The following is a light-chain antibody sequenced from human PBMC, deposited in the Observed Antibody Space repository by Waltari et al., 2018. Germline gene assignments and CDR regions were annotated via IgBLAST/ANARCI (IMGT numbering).Light chain of an antibody. CDR1: QSIGIY. CDR3: QKYESLPAT. V-gene: IGKV3-20*01. J-gene: IGKJ1*01. Sequence: SCRASQSIGIYLAWYQQKSGQAPRLLMYHASSRATGIPDRFSGSGSGTDFSLTISRLEPEDFAVYYCQKYESLPATFGLGTKVEI. CDR2: HAS.